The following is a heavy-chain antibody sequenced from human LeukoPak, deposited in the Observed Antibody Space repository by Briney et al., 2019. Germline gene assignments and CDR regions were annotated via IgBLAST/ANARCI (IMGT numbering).Heavy chain of an antibody. D-gene: IGHD6-19*01. CDR1: RFDFSTYD. CDR2: ISSSSSTR. J-gene: IGHJ3*02. Sequence: GGSLRLSCAASRFDFSTYDMNWVRQAPGKGLEWVSYISSSSSTRYYTESVKGRFTISRDNAKNSLYLQMNSLRDEDTAVYFCAREGSGWDAFDIWGKGTMVTVSS. V-gene: IGHV3-48*02. CDR3: AREGSGWDAFDI.